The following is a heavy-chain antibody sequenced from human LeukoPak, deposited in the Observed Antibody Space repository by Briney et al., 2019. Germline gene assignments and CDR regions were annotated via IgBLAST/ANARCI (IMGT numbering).Heavy chain of an antibody. J-gene: IGHJ4*02. V-gene: IGHV3-7*03. Sequence: GGSLRLSCAASGFSFSTIYMSWVRQTPGQGLEWVANINVDGTAEYYVDSVKGRFTISRDNAKNSLYLQMNSLRAEDTAVYYCARDRSVRGPAQPWGQGTLVTVSS. CDR2: INVDGTAE. D-gene: IGHD3-10*01. CDR3: ARDRSVRGPAQP. CDR1: GFSFSTIY.